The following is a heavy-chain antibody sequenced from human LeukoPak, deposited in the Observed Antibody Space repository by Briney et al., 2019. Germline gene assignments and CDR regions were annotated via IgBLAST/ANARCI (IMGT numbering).Heavy chain of an antibody. CDR2: IYTSGST. V-gene: IGHV4-61*02. Sequence: PSETLSLTCTVSGGSISSGSYYWSWIRQPAGKGLEWIGRIYTSGSTNYNPSLKSRVTISVDTSKNQFSLKLSSVTAADTAVYYCARDGDYYGSGSLASPSLDYWGQGTLVTVSS. D-gene: IGHD3-10*01. CDR3: ARDGDYYGSGSLASPSLDY. J-gene: IGHJ4*02. CDR1: GGSISSGSYY.